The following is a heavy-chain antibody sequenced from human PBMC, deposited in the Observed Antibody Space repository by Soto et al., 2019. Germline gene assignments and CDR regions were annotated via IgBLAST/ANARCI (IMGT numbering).Heavy chain of an antibody. D-gene: IGHD6-13*01. CDR3: AKRSPYSSGWYSPIFDY. J-gene: IGHJ4*02. V-gene: IGHV3-23*01. Sequence: SLRLSCASPGFSFSDYAMSWVRQAPGNGLEWVSFISESGGSTHYSDSVRGRFTVSRDNSKNSLSLRMNSLRDEDTAVYFCAKRSPYSSGWYSPIFDYWGQGALVTVSS. CDR2: ISESGGST. CDR1: GFSFSDYA.